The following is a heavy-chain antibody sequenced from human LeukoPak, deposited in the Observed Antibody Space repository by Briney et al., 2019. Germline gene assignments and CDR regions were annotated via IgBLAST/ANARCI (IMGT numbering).Heavy chain of an antibody. CDR2: IRYDGSNK. Sequence: GXSLRLSCAASGFTFSSYGMHWVRQAPGKGLEWVAFIRYDGSNKYYEDSVKGRFTISRDNSKNTLYLQMNSLRAEDTAVYYCAKDVKYYYDSSGYYKRDYWGQGTLVTVSS. D-gene: IGHD3-22*01. J-gene: IGHJ4*02. CDR1: GFTFSSYG. CDR3: AKDVKYYYDSSGYYKRDY. V-gene: IGHV3-30*02.